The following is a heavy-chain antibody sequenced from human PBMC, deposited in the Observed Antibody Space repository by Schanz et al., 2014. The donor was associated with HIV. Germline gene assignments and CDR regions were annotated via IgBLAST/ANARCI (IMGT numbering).Heavy chain of an antibody. CDR2: IYFSGNT. Sequence: QVQLQESGPGLVKPSETLSLTCTVSGGSIRNYYWSWIRQPAGKGLEWIGRIYFSGNTYYNPSLKSRVTMSVDTSQNQFSLNLSSMTAADTAVYYCARGLWEPRAIDIWGQGTMVTVSS. V-gene: IGHV4-4*07. CDR3: ARGLWEPRAIDI. J-gene: IGHJ3*02. CDR1: GGSIRNYY. D-gene: IGHD1-26*01.